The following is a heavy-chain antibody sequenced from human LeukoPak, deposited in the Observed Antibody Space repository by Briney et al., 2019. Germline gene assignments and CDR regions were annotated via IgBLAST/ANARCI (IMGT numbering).Heavy chain of an antibody. CDR2: ISYDGSNK. D-gene: IGHD2-15*01. J-gene: IGHJ3*02. V-gene: IGHV3-30*04. CDR3: ARDFTQGYCSGGSCFSVGPDAFDI. CDR1: GFTFSSYA. Sequence: GGSLRLSCAASGFTFSSYAMHWVRQAPGKGLEWVAVISYDGSNKYYADSVKGRFTISRDNSKNTLYLQMNSLRAEDMAVYYCARDFTQGYCSGGSCFSVGPDAFDIWGQGTMVTVSS.